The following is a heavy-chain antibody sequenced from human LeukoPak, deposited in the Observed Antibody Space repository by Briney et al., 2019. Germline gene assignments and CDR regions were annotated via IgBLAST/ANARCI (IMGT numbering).Heavy chain of an antibody. D-gene: IGHD5-18*01. V-gene: IGHV3-11*01. CDR2: ISSGGGTI. Sequence: GGSLRLSCAASGFTFSDYYMSWIRQAPGKGLECVSYISSGGGTIYYADSVKGRFTDSRDNAKNSLYLQMNSLRAEDTAVYYCARDVGYSSGSDYWGQGTLVTVSS. CDR3: ARDVGYSSGSDY. CDR1: GFTFSDYY. J-gene: IGHJ4*02.